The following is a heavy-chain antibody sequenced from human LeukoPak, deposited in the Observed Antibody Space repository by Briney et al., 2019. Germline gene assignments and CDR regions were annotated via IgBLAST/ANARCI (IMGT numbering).Heavy chain of an antibody. CDR3: ARLNGGN. Sequence: SETLSLTCTASGGTISSYSRSWIRQPPGKGLEWIGYIDYSGSPAYNPSLNGRVAVSLDTSKTQFPLKLRSVTAADTAVYYCARLNGGNWGPGILVTVSS. CDR1: GGTISSYS. V-gene: IGHV4-59*08. D-gene: IGHD4-23*01. J-gene: IGHJ4*02. CDR2: IDYSGSP.